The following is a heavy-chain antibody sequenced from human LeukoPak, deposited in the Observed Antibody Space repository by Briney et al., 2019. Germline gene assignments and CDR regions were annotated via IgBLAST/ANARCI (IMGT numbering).Heavy chain of an antibody. CDR1: GYTFTNYD. J-gene: IGHJ4*02. CDR2: TNPNRGNT. CDR3: ARAPSWGGLSSGSYYFDY. V-gene: IGHV1-8*03. D-gene: IGHD6-19*01. Sequence: GASVKVSCKASGYTFTNYDINWVRQATGQGLEWMGWTNPNRGNTGYAQKFQGRVTITRNTSITTAYMELSSLRSEDTAVYYCARAPSWGGLSSGSYYFDYWGQGTLVTVSS.